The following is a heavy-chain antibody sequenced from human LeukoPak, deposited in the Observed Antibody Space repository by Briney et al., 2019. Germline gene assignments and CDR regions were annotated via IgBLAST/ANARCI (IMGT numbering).Heavy chain of an antibody. Sequence: GGSLRLSCAASGFTFNSYSMNWVRQAPGKGLEWVSYISSSSSTIYYADSVKGRFTISRDNAKNSPYLQMNSLRAEDTAVYYCAELGITMIGGVWGKGTTVTISS. CDR2: ISSSSSTI. V-gene: IGHV3-48*04. CDR3: AELGITMIGGV. CDR1: GFTFNSYS. D-gene: IGHD3-10*02. J-gene: IGHJ6*04.